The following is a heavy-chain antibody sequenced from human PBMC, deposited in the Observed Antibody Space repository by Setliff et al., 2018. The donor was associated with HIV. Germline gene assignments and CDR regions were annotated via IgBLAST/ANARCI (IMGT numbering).Heavy chain of an antibody. CDR1: GYTFTSYG. CDR2: ISAYNGNT. CDR3: ARGPWYHNFWSGYSGFDY. Sequence: ASVMVSCKASGYTFTSYGISWVRQAPGQGLEWMGWISAYNGNTNHAQKLQGRDTMTTDTSTSTSYMELMSLRSDDTAVYYCARGPWYHNFWSGYSGFDYWGQGTLVTVSS. D-gene: IGHD3-3*01. J-gene: IGHJ4*02. V-gene: IGHV1-18*01.